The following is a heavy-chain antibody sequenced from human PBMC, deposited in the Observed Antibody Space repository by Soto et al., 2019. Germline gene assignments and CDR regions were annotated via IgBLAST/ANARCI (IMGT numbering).Heavy chain of an antibody. Sequence: LRLSCAVPESIFNTYGFNWVRRAPGKGLEWVSALTETGGSTYYAASVKGRFTISRDNSRNTVYLQMDRLRVADTAVYYCAKIKGAITFLHFDTWGQGTQVTVSS. J-gene: IGHJ4*02. CDR2: LTETGGST. CDR1: ESIFNTYG. V-gene: IGHV3-23*01. D-gene: IGHD3-16*01. CDR3: AKIKGAITFLHFDT.